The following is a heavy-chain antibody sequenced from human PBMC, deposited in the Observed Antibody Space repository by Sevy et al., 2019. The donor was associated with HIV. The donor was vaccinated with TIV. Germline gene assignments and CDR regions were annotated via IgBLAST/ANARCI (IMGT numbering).Heavy chain of an antibody. J-gene: IGHJ4*02. D-gene: IGHD3-22*01. CDR1: GFTFRKYA. Sequence: GGSLKLSCVASGFTFRKYAMNWVRQAPGKGLEWVSLIATNGDRTQYADSVKGRFTISRDDSKNMLYLQMNSLRVEDTAIYYCAKDFDSSGLYEVVGYWGQGTLVTVSS. CDR2: IATNGDRT. CDR3: AKDFDSSGLYEVVGY. V-gene: IGHV3-23*01.